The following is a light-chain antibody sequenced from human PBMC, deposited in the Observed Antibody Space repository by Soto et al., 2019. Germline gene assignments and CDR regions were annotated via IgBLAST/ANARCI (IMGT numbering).Light chain of an antibody. Sequence: DIQMIQSPSSLSASVGDRATSTCRASQSISSDLNWYQQKPGKAPKLLIYAASSLQTGVPSRFSGSGSGTDFTLTISSLQPEDFATYYCQQSYSTPRTFGQGTKVEIK. CDR1: QSISSD. V-gene: IGKV1-39*01. J-gene: IGKJ1*01. CDR3: QQSYSTPRT. CDR2: AAS.